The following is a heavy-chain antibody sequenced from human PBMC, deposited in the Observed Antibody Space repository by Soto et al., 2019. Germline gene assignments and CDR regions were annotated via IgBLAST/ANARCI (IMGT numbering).Heavy chain of an antibody. CDR1: GGSISSYY. CDR3: ARSPEISTSFDY. Sequence: SETLSLTCTVSGGSISSYYWSWIRQPPGKGLEWIGYIYYSGSTNYNPSLKSRVTISVDTSKNQFSLKLSSVTAADTAVYYCARSPEISTSFDYWGQGTLVTVSS. V-gene: IGHV4-59*01. CDR2: IYYSGST. D-gene: IGHD2-15*01. J-gene: IGHJ4*02.